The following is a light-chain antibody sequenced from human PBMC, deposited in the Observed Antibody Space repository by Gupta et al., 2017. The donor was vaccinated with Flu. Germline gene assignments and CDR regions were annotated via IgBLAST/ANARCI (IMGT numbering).Light chain of an antibody. Sequence: ATLSLSPGDTATLSCRASQSISIYLAWYQKKPGQAPRLLMYDSSHRAAGIPVRFTGSGSGTDFTLTISSRAPEDFAVYYCQQRSSRPMYTFGQGTELVIK. V-gene: IGKV3-11*01. CDR3: QQRSSRPMYT. CDR2: DSS. CDR1: QSISIY. J-gene: IGKJ2*01.